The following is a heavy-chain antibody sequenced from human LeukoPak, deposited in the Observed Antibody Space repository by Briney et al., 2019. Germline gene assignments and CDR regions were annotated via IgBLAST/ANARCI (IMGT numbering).Heavy chain of an antibody. D-gene: IGHD2-2*01. Sequence: GASVKVSCKASGYTFTGYYMHWVRQAPGQGLEWMGWINPNSGGTNYAQKFQGRVTMTRDTSISTAYMELSRLRSDDTAVYYCAEAGYDSSTPMGGHWFDPWGQGTLVTVSS. CDR1: GYTFTGYY. J-gene: IGHJ5*02. V-gene: IGHV1-2*02. CDR3: AEAGYDSSTPMGGHWFDP. CDR2: INPNSGGT.